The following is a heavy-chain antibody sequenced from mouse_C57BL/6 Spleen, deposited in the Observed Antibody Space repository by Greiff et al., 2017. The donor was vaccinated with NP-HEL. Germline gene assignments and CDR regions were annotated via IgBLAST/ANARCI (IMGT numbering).Heavy chain of an antibody. CDR3: TGPLLKGNWYFDV. V-gene: IGHV6-3*01. Sequence: EVKLMESGGGLVQPGGSMKLSCVASGFTFSNYWMNWVRPSPEKGLEWVAHIRLKSDNYATHYAESVKGRFTISRDDSKSSVYLQMNNLMAEYTVIYYGTGPLLKGNWYFDVWSTGTTVTVSS. J-gene: IGHJ1*03. D-gene: IGHD2-14*01. CDR2: IRLKSDNYAT. CDR1: GFTFSNYW.